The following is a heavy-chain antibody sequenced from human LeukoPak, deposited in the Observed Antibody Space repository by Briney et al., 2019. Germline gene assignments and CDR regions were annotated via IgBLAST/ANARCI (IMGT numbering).Heavy chain of an antibody. CDR1: GFTFSSYV. Sequence: SGGSLRLSCAASGFTFSSYVMSWVRQAPGKGLEWVSAISGNGGSTYYADSVKGRFTISRDNSKNTLYLQMNNLRAEDTAVYYCAKHRGFVVAGTKFDPRGQGTPGPVSS. J-gene: IGHJ5*02. V-gene: IGHV3-23*01. CDR3: AKHRGFVVAGTKFDP. CDR2: ISGNGGST. D-gene: IGHD6-19*01.